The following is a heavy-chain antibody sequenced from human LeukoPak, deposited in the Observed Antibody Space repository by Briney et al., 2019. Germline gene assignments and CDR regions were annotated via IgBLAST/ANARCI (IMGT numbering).Heavy chain of an antibody. CDR3: TRDRGGRWFGELLGFDN. D-gene: IGHD3-10*01. CDR1: GFSFNDYI. Sequence: GGSLRLSCQASGFSFNDYIMSWVRQAPGKGLEWIAFIRSSHHGATREYAASVKGRFIISRDDSKNIAYPQMDSLKTEDTGVYFCTRDRGGRWFGELLGFDNWGQGTLLTVSS. V-gene: IGHV3-49*04. J-gene: IGHJ4*02. CDR2: IRSSHHGATR.